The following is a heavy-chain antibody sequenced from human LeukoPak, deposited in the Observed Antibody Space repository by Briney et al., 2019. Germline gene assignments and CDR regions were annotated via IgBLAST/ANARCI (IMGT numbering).Heavy chain of an antibody. Sequence: PGGSLRLSCAASGFTFSSYGMHWVRQAPGKGLEWVAFIRYDGSNKYYADSVKGRFTISRDNSENTLYLQMNSLRAEDTAVYYCAKDPNLWFGSPYYMDVWGKGTTVTVSS. CDR1: GFTFSSYG. V-gene: IGHV3-30*02. D-gene: IGHD3-10*01. CDR2: IRYDGSNK. CDR3: AKDPNLWFGSPYYMDV. J-gene: IGHJ6*03.